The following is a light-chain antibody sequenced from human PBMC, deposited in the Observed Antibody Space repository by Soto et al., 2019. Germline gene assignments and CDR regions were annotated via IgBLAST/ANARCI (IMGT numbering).Light chain of an antibody. Sequence: QSVLTQPPSASGTPGQRVTISCSGSSSSIGSNYVYWYQQLPGTAPKLLIYKNDQRPSGVPDRFSGSKSGTSASLAISGLRSEDEADYYCAAWDDSLYAGVFGGGTQLTVL. CDR2: KND. V-gene: IGLV1-47*01. J-gene: IGLJ3*02. CDR3: AAWDDSLYAGV. CDR1: SSSIGSNY.